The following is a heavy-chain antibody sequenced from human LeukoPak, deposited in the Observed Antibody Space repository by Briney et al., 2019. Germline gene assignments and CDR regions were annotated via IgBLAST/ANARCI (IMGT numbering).Heavy chain of an antibody. CDR2: INHGGST. D-gene: IGHD6-13*01. J-gene: IGHJ3*02. V-gene: IGHV4-34*01. CDR3: ARDRIAAAAPTLLDAFDI. CDR1: GGSLSAYY. Sequence: SETLSLTCAVYGGSLSAYYWTWIRQPPGKGLEWIGEINHGGSTNYNPSLQSRVTISVDTSKHQFSLKLSSVTAADTAVYYCARDRIAAAAPTLLDAFDIWGQGTMVTVSS.